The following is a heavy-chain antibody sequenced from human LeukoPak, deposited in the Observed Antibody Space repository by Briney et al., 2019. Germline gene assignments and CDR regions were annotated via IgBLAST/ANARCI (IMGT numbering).Heavy chain of an antibody. Sequence: GGSLRLSCAASGFTFSSYAMHWVRQAPGKGLEWVAVISYDGSNKYYADSVKGRFTISRDNSKNTLYLQMNSLRAEDTAVYYCARDGNDCNGGSCYRFLGWFDPWGQGTLVTVSS. CDR1: GFTFSSYA. D-gene: IGHD2-15*01. J-gene: IGHJ5*02. V-gene: IGHV3-30*04. CDR3: ARDGNDCNGGSCYRFLGWFDP. CDR2: ISYDGSNK.